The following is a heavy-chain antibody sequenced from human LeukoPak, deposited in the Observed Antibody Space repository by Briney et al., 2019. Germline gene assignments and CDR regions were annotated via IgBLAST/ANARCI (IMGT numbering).Heavy chain of an antibody. CDR3: ARQDSSGWG. J-gene: IGHJ4*02. CDR1: GGSISSSSYY. Sequence: PSETLSLTCTVSGGSISSSSYYWGWLRQPPGKGLEWIGSIYYSGSTYYNPSLKSRVTISVDTSKNQFSLKLSSVTAADTAVYYCARQDSSGWGWGQGTLVTVSS. CDR2: IYYSGST. V-gene: IGHV4-39*01. D-gene: IGHD6-19*01.